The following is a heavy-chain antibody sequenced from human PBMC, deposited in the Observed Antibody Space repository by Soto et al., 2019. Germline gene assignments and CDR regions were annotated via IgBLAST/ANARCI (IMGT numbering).Heavy chain of an antibody. V-gene: IGHV3-30-3*01. Sequence: ESGGGVVQPGRSLRLSCAASGFTFSSYAMHWVRQAPGKGLEWVAVISYDGSNKYYADSVKGRFTISRDNSKNTLYLQMNSLRAEDTAVYYCARGTHYYDSSAYFDYWGQGTLVTVSS. J-gene: IGHJ4*02. CDR1: GFTFSSYA. CDR2: ISYDGSNK. D-gene: IGHD3-22*01. CDR3: ARGTHYYDSSAYFDY.